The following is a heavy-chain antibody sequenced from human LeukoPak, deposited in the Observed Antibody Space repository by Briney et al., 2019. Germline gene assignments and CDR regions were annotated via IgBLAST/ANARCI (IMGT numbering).Heavy chain of an antibody. V-gene: IGHV3-7*01. J-gene: IGHJ4*02. D-gene: IGHD6-19*01. CDR1: GFTFSSYW. Sequence: GGSLRLSCAASGFTFSSYWMTWVRQAPGKGLEWVANIKQDGSEKYYVDSVKGRFTISRDNAKNSLYLQMNSLRAEDTAVYYCARGTPSGWYGTAYWGQGTLVTVSS. CDR2: IKQDGSEK. CDR3: ARGTPSGWYGTAY.